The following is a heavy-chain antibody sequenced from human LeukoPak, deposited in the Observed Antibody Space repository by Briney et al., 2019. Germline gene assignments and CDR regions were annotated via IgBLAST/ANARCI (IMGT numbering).Heavy chain of an antibody. J-gene: IGHJ4*02. Sequence: SETLSLTCTVSGGSISSGDYYWSWIRQHPGKGLEWIGYIYYSGNTYYNPSLKSRVTISVDTSKNQFSLKLSSVTDADTAVYYCSTRGYGSTWHSQNWGQGTLVTVSS. V-gene: IGHV4-31*03. CDR2: IYYSGNT. CDR3: STRGYGSTWHSQN. D-gene: IGHD6-13*01. CDR1: GGSISSGDYY.